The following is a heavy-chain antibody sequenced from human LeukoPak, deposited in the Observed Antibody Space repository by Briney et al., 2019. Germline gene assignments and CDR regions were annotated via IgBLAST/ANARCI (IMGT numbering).Heavy chain of an antibody. V-gene: IGHV3-23*01. CDR3: ARVFGELLSYGMDV. Sequence: GGSLRLSCAASGFTFSSYAMSWVRQAPGKGLEWVSAISGSGGSTYYADSVKGRFTISRDNSKNTLYLQMNSLRAEDTALYYCARVFGELLSYGMDVWGQGTTVTVSS. D-gene: IGHD3-10*01. J-gene: IGHJ6*02. CDR2: ISGSGGST. CDR1: GFTFSSYA.